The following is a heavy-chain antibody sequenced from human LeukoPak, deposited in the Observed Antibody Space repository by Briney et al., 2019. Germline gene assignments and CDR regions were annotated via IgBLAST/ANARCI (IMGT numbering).Heavy chain of an antibody. Sequence: PSETLSLTCAVYGGSFSGYYWGWIRQPPGKGLEWIGEINHSGSTNYNPSLKSRVTISVDTSKNQFSLKLSSVTAADTAVYYCARGRYGLYNYYYYGMDVWGQGTTVTVSS. J-gene: IGHJ6*02. CDR1: GGSFSGYY. CDR2: INHSGST. CDR3: ARGRYGLYNYYYYGMDV. V-gene: IGHV4-34*01. D-gene: IGHD2-2*02.